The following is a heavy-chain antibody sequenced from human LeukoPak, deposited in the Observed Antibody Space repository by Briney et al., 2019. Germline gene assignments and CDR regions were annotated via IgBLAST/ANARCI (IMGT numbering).Heavy chain of an antibody. J-gene: IGHJ4*02. CDR1: GFTFSYYW. Sequence: PGGSLRLSCAASGFTFSYYWMYWVRQAPGKGLVWVSRINERGSSTSYADSVKGRFTISRDNAKNTLYLQMNNLRADDTAVYYCAGGRLVATSKAVAIDYWGQGTLVTVSS. D-gene: IGHD5-12*01. V-gene: IGHV3-74*01. CDR2: INERGSST. CDR3: AGGRLVATSKAVAIDY.